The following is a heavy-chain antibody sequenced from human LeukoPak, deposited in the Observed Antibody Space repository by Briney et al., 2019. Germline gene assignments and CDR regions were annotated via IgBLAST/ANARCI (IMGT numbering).Heavy chain of an antibody. Sequence: GGSLRLSCAAAGFIGSDNYRSCIRQAPGKGLEWVSYISSSSSYTNYADSVKGRFTISRDNAKNSLYLQMNSLRAEDTAVYYCARDGSWWPLYYFAYWGQGTLVTVSS. V-gene: IGHV3-11*05. CDR2: ISSSSSYT. CDR3: ARDGSWWPLYYFAY. J-gene: IGHJ4*02. CDR1: GFIGSDNY. D-gene: IGHD2-15*01.